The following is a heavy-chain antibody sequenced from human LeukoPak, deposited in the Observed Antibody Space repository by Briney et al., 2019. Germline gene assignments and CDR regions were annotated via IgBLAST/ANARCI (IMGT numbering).Heavy chain of an antibody. CDR3: ARDRGGYCSGGTCYPGLLSYSMDV. D-gene: IGHD2-15*01. Sequence: GGSLRLSYAASGFTFSSYGIHWVRQAPGKGLEWVAVIGYDGSKKYYADSVKGRFTISRDNSKNTLYLRMNSLRVEDTAVYYCARDRGGYCSGGTCYPGLLSYSMDVWGKGTTVTVSS. CDR1: GFTFSSYG. V-gene: IGHV3-33*01. CDR2: IGYDGSKK. J-gene: IGHJ6*04.